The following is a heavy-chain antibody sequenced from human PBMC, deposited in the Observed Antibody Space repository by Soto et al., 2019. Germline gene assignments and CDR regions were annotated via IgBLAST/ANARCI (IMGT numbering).Heavy chain of an antibody. Sequence: SETLSLTCTVSGGSISTYHWSWIRQPPGKGLEWIGYIYYSGSTNYNPSLKSRVTISVDTSKNQFSLKLSSVTAADTAVYYCARDSTFSGRYYAARFDPWRQGHLVT. V-gene: IGHV4-59*01. CDR2: IYYSGST. D-gene: IGHD1-26*01. CDR3: ARDSTFSGRYYAARFDP. CDR1: GGSISTYH. J-gene: IGHJ5*02.